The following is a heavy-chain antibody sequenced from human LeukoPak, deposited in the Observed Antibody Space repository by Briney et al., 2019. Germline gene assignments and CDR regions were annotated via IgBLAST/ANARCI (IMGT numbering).Heavy chain of an antibody. CDR3: ARYYYDSSGYYYEDFQH. Sequence: ASLKLSCKASRGTFSSYAISWVRQARAQGLEWMGRSIPIFATANDAQKLQGRVTITTDESTSTAYMELSSLRSEDTAVYYCARYYYDSSGYYYEDFQHWGQGTLVTVSS. J-gene: IGHJ1*01. D-gene: IGHD3-22*01. V-gene: IGHV1-69*05. CDR1: RGTFSSYA. CDR2: SIPIFATA.